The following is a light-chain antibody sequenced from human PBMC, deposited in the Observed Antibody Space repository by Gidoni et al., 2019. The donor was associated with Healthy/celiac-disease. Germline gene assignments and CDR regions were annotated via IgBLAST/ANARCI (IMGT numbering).Light chain of an antibody. V-gene: IGKV1-33*01. CDR2: DAS. J-gene: IGKJ3*01. CDR1: QDSSNY. Sequence: DIQMTQSPSSLSASVGDRVTITCQASQDSSNYLTWYQQKPGKPPTLLIYDASKFETLVPSRCRRSGARTDFTFIISRLQDEDIATYYCQQYDNLPFTFXPXTKVDIK. CDR3: QQYDNLPFT.